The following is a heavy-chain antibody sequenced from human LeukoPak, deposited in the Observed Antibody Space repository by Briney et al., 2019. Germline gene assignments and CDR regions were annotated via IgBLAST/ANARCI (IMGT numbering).Heavy chain of an antibody. CDR3: AKDIQLST. Sequence: AGGSLRLSCAASGFTFSSYWMHWVRQAPGKGLEWVSLIGASGESTYYADSVKGRFTISRDNSKNTLSLQMNSLRVEDTAMYFCAKDIQLSTWGLGTMVTVSS. CDR1: GFTFSSYW. J-gene: IGHJ3*01. CDR2: IGASGEST. D-gene: IGHD5-24*01. V-gene: IGHV3-23*01.